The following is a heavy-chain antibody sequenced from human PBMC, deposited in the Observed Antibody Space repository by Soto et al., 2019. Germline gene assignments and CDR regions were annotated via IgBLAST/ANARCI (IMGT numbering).Heavy chain of an antibody. D-gene: IGHD2-15*01. CDR3: AGFVVPASRNSDFDY. V-gene: IGHV4-39*01. CDR1: GISVSTSDYY. Sequence: SETLSLTCTVSGISVSTSDYYWGWVRQPPGKGLDWIGNIYYSGSTFYNPSLRSRVTLSVDTSKNQFSLRLNSVTVADTAVYFCAGFVVPASRNSDFDYWGQGTLVTVSS. CDR2: IYYSGST. J-gene: IGHJ4*02.